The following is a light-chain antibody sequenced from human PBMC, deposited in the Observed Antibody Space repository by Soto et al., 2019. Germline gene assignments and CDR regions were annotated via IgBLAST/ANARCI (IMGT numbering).Light chain of an antibody. CDR2: GAS. CDR1: QSVSSS. V-gene: IGKV3-15*01. Sequence: EIVMTQSPATLSVCPGERANLSCRASQSVSSSLAWFQQKPGQAPRLLIYGASTRATDIPARFSGSGSGTEFTLTISSLQSEDFAVYYCQQYNNWPPENTFGQGTKLEIK. J-gene: IGKJ2*01. CDR3: QQYNNWPPENT.